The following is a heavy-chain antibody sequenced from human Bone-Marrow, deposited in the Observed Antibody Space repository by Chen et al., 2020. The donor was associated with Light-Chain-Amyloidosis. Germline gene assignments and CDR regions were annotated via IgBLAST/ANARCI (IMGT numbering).Heavy chain of an antibody. CDR1: GFTFSSYG. Sequence: QVQLVESGGGVVQPGRSLRLSCAASGFTFSSYGMHWVRQAPGKGLEWVAVISYDVSNKYYADSVKVRFTISRANSKNTLYLQMNSLRAEDTAVYYCAKEWNTMIVVARPRGIDYWGQGTLVTVSS. D-gene: IGHD3-22*01. CDR2: ISYDVSNK. CDR3: AKEWNTMIVVARPRGIDY. V-gene: IGHV3-30*18. J-gene: IGHJ4*02.